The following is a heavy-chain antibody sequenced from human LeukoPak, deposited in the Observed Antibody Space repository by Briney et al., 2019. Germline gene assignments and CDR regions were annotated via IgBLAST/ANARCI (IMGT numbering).Heavy chain of an antibody. D-gene: IGHD2-15*01. V-gene: IGHV4-34*01. J-gene: IGHJ6*02. CDR2: INHSGST. CDR3: ARGGYCSGGSCYSVLDYYYYGMDV. Sequence: SETLSLTCAVYGGSFSGYHWSWIRQPPGKGLEWIGVINHSGSTNYNPSLKSRVTISVDTSKNQFSLKLSSVTAADTAVYYCARGGYCSGGSCYSVLDYYYYGMDVWGQGTTVTVSS. CDR1: GGSFSGYH.